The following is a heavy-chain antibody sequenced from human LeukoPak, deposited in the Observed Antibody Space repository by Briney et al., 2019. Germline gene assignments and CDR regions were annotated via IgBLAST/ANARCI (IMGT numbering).Heavy chain of an antibody. Sequence: PSQTLSLTCTVSGGSISSGGYYWSWIRQPAGKGLEWIGRIYTSGSTNYNPSLKSRVTISVDTSKNQFSLKLSSVTAADTAVYYCARDRKGLRFLDRAPSSFDYWGQGTLVTVSS. D-gene: IGHD3-3*01. CDR3: ARDRKGLRFLDRAPSSFDY. CDR2: IYTSGST. J-gene: IGHJ4*02. CDR1: GGSISSGGYY. V-gene: IGHV4-61*02.